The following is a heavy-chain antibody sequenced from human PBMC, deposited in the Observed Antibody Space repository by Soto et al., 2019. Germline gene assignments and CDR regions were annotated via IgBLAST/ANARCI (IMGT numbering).Heavy chain of an antibody. CDR2: IKPISDTT. Sequence: SVKVSCKASGDTFGRFTINWVRQAPGQGLEWMGGIKPISDTTTYAQRFQGRVTFTADASTSTVYMELSSLRSEDTAMYYCARDPSTVNKLIGVWSDPWGQGTLVTVSS. D-gene: IGHD4-4*01. V-gene: IGHV1-69*13. CDR3: ARDPSTVNKLIGVWSDP. J-gene: IGHJ5*02. CDR1: GDTFGRFT.